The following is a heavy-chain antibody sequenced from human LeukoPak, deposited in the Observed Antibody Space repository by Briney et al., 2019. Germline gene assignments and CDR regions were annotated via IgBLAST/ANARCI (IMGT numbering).Heavy chain of an antibody. J-gene: IGHJ6*02. V-gene: IGHV1-2*04. Sequence: ASVKVSCKASGYTFTGYYMHWVRQAPGQGLEWMGWINPNSGGTNYAQKFQGWVTMTRDTSISTAYMELSRLRSDDTAVYYCARADYGDSYYYYYYGMDVWGQGTTVTVSS. CDR1: GYTFTGYY. CDR3: ARADYGDSYYYYYYGMDV. D-gene: IGHD4-17*01. CDR2: INPNSGGT.